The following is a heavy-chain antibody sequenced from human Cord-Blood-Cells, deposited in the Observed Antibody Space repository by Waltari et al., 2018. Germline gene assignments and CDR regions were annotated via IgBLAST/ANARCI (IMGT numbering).Heavy chain of an antibody. CDR2: ISYDGSNK. CDR1: GFTFSSYA. CDR3: ARDHGSGSYFDY. D-gene: IGHD1-26*01. J-gene: IGHJ4*02. V-gene: IGHV3-30-3*01. Sequence: QVQLVESGGGVVQPGRSLRLSCAASGFTFSSYAMPWVRQAPGKGLEWVAVISYDGSNKYYADSVKGRFTISRDNSKNTLYLQMNSLRAEDTAVYYCARDHGSGSYFDYWGQGTLVTVSS.